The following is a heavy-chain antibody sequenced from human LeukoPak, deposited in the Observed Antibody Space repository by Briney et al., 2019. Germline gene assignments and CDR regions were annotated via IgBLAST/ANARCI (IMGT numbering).Heavy chain of an antibody. CDR1: GYSFTGYY. V-gene: IGHV1-2*02. CDR2: INPHSGGT. D-gene: IGHD3-16*01. CDR3: ARPYEWGSPEAFDV. J-gene: IGHJ3*01. Sequence: GASVKVSCKASGYSFTGYYMHWLRQAPGQRLEWMGWINPHSGGTVYAQKFQGRVTMTRDTSISTVYMELSRLRSDDTAVYYCARPYEWGSPEAFDVWGQGTMVTVSS.